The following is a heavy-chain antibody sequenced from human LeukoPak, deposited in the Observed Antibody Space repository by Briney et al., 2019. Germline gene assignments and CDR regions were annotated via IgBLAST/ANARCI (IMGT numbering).Heavy chain of an antibody. CDR1: GGSISSGSYY. Sequence: NASETLSLTCTVSGGSISSGSYYWSWIRQPAGKGLEWIGRIYTSGSTNYNPSLKSRVTISVDTSKNQFSLKLSSVTAADTAVYYCARDPGDSSGYYVRAFDIWGQGTMVTVSS. D-gene: IGHD3-22*01. J-gene: IGHJ3*02. V-gene: IGHV4-61*02. CDR2: IYTSGST. CDR3: ARDPGDSSGYYVRAFDI.